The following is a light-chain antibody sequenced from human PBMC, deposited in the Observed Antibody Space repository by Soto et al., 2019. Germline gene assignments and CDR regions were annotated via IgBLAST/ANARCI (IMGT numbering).Light chain of an antibody. CDR2: GAS. V-gene: IGKV3-20*01. J-gene: IGKJ1*01. CDR3: QQYGSSPRT. CDR1: QSVSSSY. Sequence: EIVLTQSPCTLFLSPGERATLSCRASQSVSSSYLAWYQQKPGQAPRLLIYGASSRATGIPDRFSGSGSGTDFTLIISRLEPEDFAVYYCQQYGSSPRTFGQGTKVDIK.